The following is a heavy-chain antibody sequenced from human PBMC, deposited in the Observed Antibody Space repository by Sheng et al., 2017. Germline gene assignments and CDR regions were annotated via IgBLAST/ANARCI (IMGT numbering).Heavy chain of an antibody. D-gene: IGHD3-10*01. J-gene: IGHJ4*02. Sequence: VQLVESGGGLVKPGGSLRLSCAASGFSFRDYYMTWIRQGPEKGLEWVSLIHTNGNTYYTDSVKGRFTISRDSSKNTLYLQMNSLRAEDTAVYYCARDHEGRPFDDWGQGTLVTVSS. CDR1: GFSFRDYY. CDR3: ARDHEGRPFDD. V-gene: IGHV3-66*01. CDR2: IHTNGNT.